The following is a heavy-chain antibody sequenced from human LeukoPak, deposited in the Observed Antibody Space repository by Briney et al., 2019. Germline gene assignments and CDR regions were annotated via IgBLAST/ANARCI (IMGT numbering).Heavy chain of an antibody. V-gene: IGHV4-61*02. CDR1: GGSISSGSYY. Sequence: PSGTLSLTCTVSGGSISSGSYYWSWIRQPAGKGLEWIGRIYTSGSTNYNPSLKSRVTISVDTSKNQFSLKLSSVTAADTAVYYCARERAYQAGDPAGYFDYWGQGTLVTVSS. D-gene: IGHD7-27*01. J-gene: IGHJ4*02. CDR2: IYTSGST. CDR3: ARERAYQAGDPAGYFDY.